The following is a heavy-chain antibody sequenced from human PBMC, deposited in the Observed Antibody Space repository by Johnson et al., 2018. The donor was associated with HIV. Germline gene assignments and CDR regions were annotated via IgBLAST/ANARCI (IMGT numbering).Heavy chain of an antibody. CDR1: GFTFSSYG. J-gene: IGHJ3*02. CDR2: IWYDGSNK. Sequence: QVQLVESGGGVVQPGRSLRLSCAASGFTFSSYGMHWVRQAPGKGLEWVAVIWYDGSNKYYADSVKGRFTISRDNSKNTLSLQMSSLRAEDTAVYYCAKCRGLGARGAFDIWGQGTMVTVSS. D-gene: IGHD5-12*01. CDR3: AKCRGLGARGAFDI. V-gene: IGHV3-33*06.